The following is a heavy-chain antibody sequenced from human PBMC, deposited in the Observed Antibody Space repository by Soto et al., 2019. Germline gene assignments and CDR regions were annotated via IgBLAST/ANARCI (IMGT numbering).Heavy chain of an antibody. Sequence: PSETLSLTCTVSGGSISSYYGSWIRQPPGKGLEWIGYIYYSGSSNYNPSLKSRVTISVDTSKNQLSLKLNSVTAADTAVYYCARYYCTSTTCYYFDYWGQGTLVTVSS. CDR2: IYYSGSS. J-gene: IGHJ4*02. CDR1: GGSISSYY. V-gene: IGHV4-59*01. D-gene: IGHD2-2*01. CDR3: ARYYCTSTTCYYFDY.